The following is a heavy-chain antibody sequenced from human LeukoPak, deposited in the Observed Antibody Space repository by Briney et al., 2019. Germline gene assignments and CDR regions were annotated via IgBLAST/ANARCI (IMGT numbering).Heavy chain of an antibody. Sequence: ASVKVSCKASGDTFTSYYMHWVRQAPGQGLEWMGIINPSGGSTSYAQKFQGRVTMTRDTSTSTVCMELSSLRSEDTAVYYCATLGYCSSTSCPRWFDPWGQGTLVTVSS. CDR2: INPSGGST. D-gene: IGHD2-2*01. CDR3: ATLGYCSSTSCPRWFDP. J-gene: IGHJ5*02. CDR1: GDTFTSYY. V-gene: IGHV1-46*01.